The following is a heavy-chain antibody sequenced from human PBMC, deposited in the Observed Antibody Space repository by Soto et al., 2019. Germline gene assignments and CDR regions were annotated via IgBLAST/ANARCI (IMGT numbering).Heavy chain of an antibody. V-gene: IGHV3-33*01. J-gene: IGHJ4*02. D-gene: IGHD3-22*01. Sequence: QVQLVESGGGVVQPGRSLRLSCAASGFTFSSYGMHWGRQAPGKGLEWVAVIWYDGSNKYYADSVKGRFTISRDNSKNSLYLQLNSLRAEDTAVYYCARGDHYYDSSGEFDYWGQGTLVTGSS. CDR1: GFTFSSYG. CDR3: ARGDHYYDSSGEFDY. CDR2: IWYDGSNK.